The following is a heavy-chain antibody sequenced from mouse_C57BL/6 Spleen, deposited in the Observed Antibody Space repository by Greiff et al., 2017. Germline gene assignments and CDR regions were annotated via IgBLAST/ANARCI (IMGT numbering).Heavy chain of an antibody. CDR3: ARSGYGNWFAY. V-gene: IGHV1-69*01. Sequence: VQLQQPGAELVMPGASVKLSCKASGYTFTSYWMHWVKQRPGQGLEWIGEIDPSDSYTNYNQKFKGKSTLTVDKSSSTAYMQLSSLTSEDSAVYDCARSGYGNWFAYWGQGTLVTVSA. CDR1: GYTFTSYW. D-gene: IGHD2-1*01. CDR2: IDPSDSYT. J-gene: IGHJ3*01.